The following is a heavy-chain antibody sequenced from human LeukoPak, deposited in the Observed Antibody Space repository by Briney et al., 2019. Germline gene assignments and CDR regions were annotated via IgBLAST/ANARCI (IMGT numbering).Heavy chain of an antibody. CDR2: IRNKDKKYTA. CDR3: ARGGGGLGY. D-gene: IGHD3-16*01. V-gene: IGHV3-72*01. Sequence: GGSLRLSCAASGFTFSAHYMDWVRQAPGKGLEWVGRIRNKDKKYTAEYAASVKGRFTISREDSKNSLYLQMNSLKTEDTAVYYCARGGGGLGYWGQGTLVTVSS. CDR1: GFTFSAHY. J-gene: IGHJ4*02.